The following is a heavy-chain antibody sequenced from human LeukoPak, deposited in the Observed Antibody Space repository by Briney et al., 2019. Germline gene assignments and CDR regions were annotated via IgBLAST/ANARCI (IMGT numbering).Heavy chain of an antibody. CDR2: IYYSGST. CDR3: ARAEVIYDSSGHGTFDI. J-gene: IGHJ3*02. D-gene: IGHD3-22*01. V-gene: IGHV4-59*01. Sequence: PSETLSLTCTVSGGSISSYYWSWIRQPPGKGLEWIGYIYYSGSTNYNPSLKSRVTISVDTSKNQFSLKLSSVTAADTAVYYCARAEVIYDSSGHGTFDIWGQGTMVTVSS. CDR1: GGSISSYY.